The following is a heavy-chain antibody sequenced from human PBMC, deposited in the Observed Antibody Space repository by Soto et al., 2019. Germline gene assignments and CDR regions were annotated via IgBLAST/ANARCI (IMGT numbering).Heavy chain of an antibody. CDR1: GYTFTSYY. CDR2: INPSGGST. D-gene: IGHD2-15*01. Sequence: ASVKVPCKASGYTFTSYYMHWVRQAPGQGLEWMGIINPSGGSTSYAQKFQGRVTMTRDTSTSTVYMELSSLRSEDTAVYYCARGGCSGGSCYSGVKYYYGMDVWGQGTTVTVSS. CDR3: ARGGCSGGSCYSGVKYYYGMDV. J-gene: IGHJ6*02. V-gene: IGHV1-46*01.